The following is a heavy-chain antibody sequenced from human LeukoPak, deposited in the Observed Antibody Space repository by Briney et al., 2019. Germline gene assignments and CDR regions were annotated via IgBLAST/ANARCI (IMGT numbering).Heavy chain of an antibody. CDR1: GYSLTSYW. J-gene: IGHJ4*02. CDR3: ARLGMIRGVPLDY. Sequence: GESLKISCTGSGYSLTSYWIGWVRQMPGKGLEWMGIIYPGDSDTRYSPSFQGQVTISADKSISTAYLQWSSLKASDTAMYYCARLGMIRGVPLDYWGQGTLATVSS. CDR2: IYPGDSDT. D-gene: IGHD3-10*01. V-gene: IGHV5-51*01.